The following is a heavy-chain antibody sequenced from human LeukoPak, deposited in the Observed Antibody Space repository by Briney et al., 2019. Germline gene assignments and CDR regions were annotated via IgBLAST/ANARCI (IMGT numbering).Heavy chain of an antibody. CDR1: GGSISSGGYS. D-gene: IGHD3-22*01. CDR2: IYHSGST. V-gene: IGHV4-30-2*01. J-gene: IGHJ4*02. Sequence: SETLSPTCAVSGGSISSGGYSWSWIRQPPGKGLEWIGYIYHSGSTYYNPSLKSRVTISVDRSKNQFSLKLSSVTAADTAVYYCARVIDSSGYYFDYWGQGTLVTVSS. CDR3: ARVIDSSGYYFDY.